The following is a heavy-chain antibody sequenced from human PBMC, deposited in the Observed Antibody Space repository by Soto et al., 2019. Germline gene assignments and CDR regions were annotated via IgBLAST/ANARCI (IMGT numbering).Heavy chain of an antibody. CDR2: ISNSRSNK. V-gene: IGHV3-33*08. J-gene: IGHJ4*02. CDR1: GFTFSSYG. CDR3: ARDHNGVYDFWSGYPIDY. D-gene: IGHD3-3*01. Sequence: PGGSLRLSCAASGFTFSSYGMNWVRQAPGKGLEWVSVISNSRSNKYYADSVKGRFTISRDNSKNTLYLQMNSLRAEDTAVYYCARDHNGVYDFWSGYPIDYWGQGTLVTVSS.